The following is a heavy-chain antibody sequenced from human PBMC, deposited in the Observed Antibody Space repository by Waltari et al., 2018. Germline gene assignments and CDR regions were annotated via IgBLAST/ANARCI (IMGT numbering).Heavy chain of an antibody. V-gene: IGHV4-4*07. Sequence: QVQLQESGPGLVKPSETLSLTCTVSGGSISSYYWRWIRQPAGKGLEWIGRIYTSGSTNYNPSLKSRVTMSVDTSKNQFSLKLSSVTAADTAVYYCARAYSSSWYLYYFDYWGQGTLVTVSS. CDR1: GGSISSYY. CDR3: ARAYSSSWYLYYFDY. J-gene: IGHJ4*02. D-gene: IGHD6-13*01. CDR2: IYTSGST.